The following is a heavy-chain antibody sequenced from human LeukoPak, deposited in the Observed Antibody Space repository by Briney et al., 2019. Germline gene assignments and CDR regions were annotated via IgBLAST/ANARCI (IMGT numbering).Heavy chain of an antibody. Sequence: SETLSLTCTVSGASISGSTYSWGWIRQPPGKGLEWIGSFYFSGSTNYSPSLKSRVTISVDTSKNQFSLKLNSVTAADTAVYYCARHVGMATVYFYNWGQGTLVIVSS. CDR3: ARHVGMATVYFYN. CDR1: GASISGSTYS. CDR2: FYFSGST. V-gene: IGHV4-39*01. J-gene: IGHJ4*02. D-gene: IGHD5-24*01.